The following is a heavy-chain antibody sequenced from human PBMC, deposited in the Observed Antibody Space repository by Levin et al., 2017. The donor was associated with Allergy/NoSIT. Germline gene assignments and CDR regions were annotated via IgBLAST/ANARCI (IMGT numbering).Heavy chain of an antibody. CDR1: GGSFSGYY. J-gene: IGHJ4*02. CDR2: INHSGST. V-gene: IGHV4-34*01. CDR3: ARGRLTSHLDY. Sequence: SETLSLTCAVYGGSFSGYYWSWIRQPPGKGLEWIGEINHSGSTNYNPSLKSRVTISVDTSKNQFSLKLSSVTAADTAVYYCARGRLTSHLDYWGQGTLVTVSS.